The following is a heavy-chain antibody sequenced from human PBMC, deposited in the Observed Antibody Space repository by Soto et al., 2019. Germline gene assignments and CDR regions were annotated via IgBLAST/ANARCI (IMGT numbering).Heavy chain of an antibody. Sequence: SEEVSFKASGYTFTSYDINWVRQATGQGLEWMGWMNPNSGNTGYAQKFQGRVTMTRNTSISTAYMELSSLRSEDTAVYYCARGSSSSWYVDYYYYYGMDVWGQGTTVTVSS. CDR2: MNPNSGNT. CDR1: GYTFTSYD. D-gene: IGHD6-13*01. J-gene: IGHJ6*02. CDR3: ARGSSSSWYVDYYYYYGMDV. V-gene: IGHV1-8*01.